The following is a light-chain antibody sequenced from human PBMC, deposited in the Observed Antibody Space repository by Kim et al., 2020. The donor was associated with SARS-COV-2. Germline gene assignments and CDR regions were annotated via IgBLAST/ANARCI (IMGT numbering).Light chain of an antibody. CDR2: SNN. CDR3: AAWDDSLNAVV. Sequence: ELTQPPSASGTPGQRVTISCSGSRSNIGSNTVNWYQQLPGTAPKLLIYSNNQRPSGVPDRFSGSKSGTSASLAISGLQSEDEADYYCAAWDDSLNAVVFGGGTQLTVL. J-gene: IGLJ2*01. V-gene: IGLV1-44*01. CDR1: RSNIGSNT.